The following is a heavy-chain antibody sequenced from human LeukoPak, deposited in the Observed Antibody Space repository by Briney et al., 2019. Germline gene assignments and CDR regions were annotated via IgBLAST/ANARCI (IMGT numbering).Heavy chain of an antibody. CDR1: GFTFSDYS. CDR3: ARDHNYAFDN. Sequence: PGGSLRLSCAASGFTFSDYSMNWVSQAPGKGLEWISYIGISSGNTKYADSVKGRFTISGDNAKNSLYLQMNSLRVEDTAVYYCARDHNYAFDNWGQGTLVTVSS. CDR2: IGISSGNT. V-gene: IGHV3-48*04. D-gene: IGHD1-1*01. J-gene: IGHJ4*02.